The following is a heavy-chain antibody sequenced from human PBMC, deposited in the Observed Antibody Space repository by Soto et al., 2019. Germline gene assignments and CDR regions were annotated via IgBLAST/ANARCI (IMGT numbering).Heavy chain of an antibody. CDR3: ARSSPYIVVRKPTGNQDYYGMDV. CDR2: IIPVFGTT. J-gene: IGHJ6*02. D-gene: IGHD2-2*01. V-gene: IGHV1-69*01. Sequence: QVQLVQSGAEVKKPGSSVKVSCKASGGTFSNYTISWVRQAPGQGLEGMGGIIPVFGTTDYEQKLQGRVTITADGSTSTAYMKLSSLRSADTAVYYCARSSPYIVVRKPTGNQDYYGMDVWGQGTTVTVSS. CDR1: GGTFSNYT.